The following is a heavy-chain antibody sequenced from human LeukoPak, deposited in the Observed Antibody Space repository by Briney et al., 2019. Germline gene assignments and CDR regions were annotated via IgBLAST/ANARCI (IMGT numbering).Heavy chain of an antibody. Sequence: GGSLRLFCEASGFTFSNAWMSWVRQAPGKGLELVGRIKSKTDGGTTYYAAPVKGRFTISRDDSKNTLYLQMNSLKTEDTAVYYCTTVIPAAIVGDAFDIWGQGTMVTVSS. D-gene: IGHD2-2*02. CDR1: GFTFSNAW. J-gene: IGHJ3*02. CDR2: IKSKTDGGTT. V-gene: IGHV3-15*01. CDR3: TTVIPAAIVGDAFDI.